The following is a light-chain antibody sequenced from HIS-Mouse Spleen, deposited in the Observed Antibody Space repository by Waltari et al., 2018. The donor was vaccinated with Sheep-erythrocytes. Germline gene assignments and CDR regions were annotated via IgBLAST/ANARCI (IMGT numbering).Light chain of an antibody. V-gene: IGKV1-9*01. Sequence: DIQLTQSPSFLSASVGDRVTITCRASQGISSYLGWYQQKPGKAPKLLIYAASTLQSGVPSRFCGSASETEFTLTISSLHPEDFATYYCQQLNRYPFTFGPGTKVDI. CDR2: AAS. CDR1: QGISSY. CDR3: QQLNRYPFT. J-gene: IGKJ3*01.